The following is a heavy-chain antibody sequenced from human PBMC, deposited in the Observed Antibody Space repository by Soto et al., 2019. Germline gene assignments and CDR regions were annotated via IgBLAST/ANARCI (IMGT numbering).Heavy chain of an antibody. CDR1: GGSFSKYG. CDR3: ARGYRENDFYAMDV. Sequence: QVQLVQSGAEVKMPGSSVRVSCKASGGSFSKYGISWVRQAPGQGLEWMGGIIPMFGIGNYAEKFLGRVTITADESTSTSHMELGTLRSEDTAVLFCARGYRENDFYAMDVWGQGTTVTVSS. V-gene: IGHV1-69*01. D-gene: IGHD1-1*01. CDR2: IIPMFGIG. J-gene: IGHJ6*02.